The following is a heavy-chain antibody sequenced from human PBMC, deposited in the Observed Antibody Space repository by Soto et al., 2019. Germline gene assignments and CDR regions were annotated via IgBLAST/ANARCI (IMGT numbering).Heavy chain of an antibody. Sequence: ASVKVSCKASGYTFTSYGISWVRQAPGQGLEWMGWISAYNGNTNYAQKLQGRVTMTTDTSTSTAYMELRGLRSDDTAVYYCARDLPHATMIVVTYYYYGVDVWGQGTTVTVSS. CDR2: ISAYNGNT. D-gene: IGHD3-22*01. CDR1: GYTFTSYG. V-gene: IGHV1-18*01. CDR3: ARDLPHATMIVVTYYYYGVDV. J-gene: IGHJ6*02.